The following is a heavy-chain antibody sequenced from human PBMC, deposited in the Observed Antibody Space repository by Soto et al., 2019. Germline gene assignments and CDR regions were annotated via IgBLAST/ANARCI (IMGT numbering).Heavy chain of an antibody. CDR1: GYTFTGYY. CDR3: ARGAKGCSSTSCYRYAFDI. V-gene: IGHV1-2*04. J-gene: IGHJ3*02. Sequence: ASVKVSCKGAGYTFTGYYMHWVRQAPGQGLEWMGWINPNSGGTNYAQKFQGWVTMTRDTSISTAYMELSRLRSDDTAVYYCARGAKGCSSTSCYRYAFDIWGQGTMVTVSS. CDR2: INPNSGGT. D-gene: IGHD2-2*01.